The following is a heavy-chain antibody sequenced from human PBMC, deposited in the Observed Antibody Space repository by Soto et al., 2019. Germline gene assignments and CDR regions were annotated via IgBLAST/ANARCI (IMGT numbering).Heavy chain of an antibody. CDR1: GYTFTGYY. J-gene: IGHJ6*02. CDR3: ARGPPISAAYYGMDV. CDR2: INPNSGGT. D-gene: IGHD6-25*01. Sequence: ASVKVSCKASGYTFTGYYMHWVRQAPGQGLEWMGWINPNSGGTNYAQKFQGWVTMTRDTSISTAYMELSRLRSDDTAVYYCARGPPISAAYYGMDVWGQGTTVTV. V-gene: IGHV1-2*04.